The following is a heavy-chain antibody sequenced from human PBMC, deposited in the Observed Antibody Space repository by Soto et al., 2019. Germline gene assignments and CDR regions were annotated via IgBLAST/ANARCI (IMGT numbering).Heavy chain of an antibody. CDR2: ISGSGGSE. V-gene: IGHV3-23*01. CDR3: AKGDTTMITDYYAMDV. J-gene: IGHJ6*02. Sequence: GGSLRLSCAVSGFTFTSYAMTWVRQAPGKGLEWVSGISGSGGSEFYADSVKGRFTISRDNSKNTLYLQMKSLRAEDTALYYCAKGDTTMITDYYAMDVWGQGTTVTVSS. CDR1: GFTFTSYA. D-gene: IGHD5-18*01.